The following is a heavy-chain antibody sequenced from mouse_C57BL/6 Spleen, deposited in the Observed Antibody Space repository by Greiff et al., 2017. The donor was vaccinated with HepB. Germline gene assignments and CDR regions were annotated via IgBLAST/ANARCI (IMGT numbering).Heavy chain of an antibody. CDR1: GYTFTSYW. V-gene: IGHV1-72*01. CDR3: ARFFLRGYFDY. J-gene: IGHJ2*01. Sequence: QVQLKQPGAELVKPGASVKLSCKASGYTFTSYWMHWVKQRPGRGLEWIGRIDPNSGGTKYNEKFKSKATLTVDKPSSTAYMQLSSLTSEDSAVYYCARFFLRGYFDYWGQGTTLTVSS. D-gene: IGHD1-1*01. CDR2: IDPNSGGT.